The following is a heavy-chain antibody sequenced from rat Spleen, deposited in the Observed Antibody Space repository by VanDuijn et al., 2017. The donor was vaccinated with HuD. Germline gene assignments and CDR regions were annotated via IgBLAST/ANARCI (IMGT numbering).Heavy chain of an antibody. Sequence: QVQLKESGPGLVQPSQTLSLTCTVSGFSLISYAVNWVRQPPGKGLEWMGGIWGDGSTNYSPALKSRLSISRDTSKSQVFLKMNSLQPEDTGTYYCARSDFSSPYYFDYWGQGVMVTVSS. CDR2: IWGDGST. CDR1: GFSLISYA. CDR3: ARSDFSSPYYFDY. J-gene: IGHJ2*01. D-gene: IGHD1-2*01. V-gene: IGHV2-13*01.